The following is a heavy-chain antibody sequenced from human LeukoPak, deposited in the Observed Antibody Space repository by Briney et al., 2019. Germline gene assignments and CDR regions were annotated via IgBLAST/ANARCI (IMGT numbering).Heavy chain of an antibody. Sequence: ASVKVSCKASAYTFTDYFLHWVRQAPGQGREGMGWINPNSGGTNYAQKFQGRVTMTRDTSISTAYMELSSLRSDDTAVYYCARVDTSTWDSFDSWGQGTLITVSS. CDR3: ARVDTSTWDSFDS. CDR2: INPNSGGT. J-gene: IGHJ4*02. CDR1: AYTFTDYF. D-gene: IGHD6-13*01. V-gene: IGHV1-2*02.